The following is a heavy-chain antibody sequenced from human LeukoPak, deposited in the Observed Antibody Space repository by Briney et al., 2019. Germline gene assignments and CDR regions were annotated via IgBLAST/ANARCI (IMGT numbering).Heavy chain of an antibody. D-gene: IGHD5-12*01. CDR2: INHSGST. J-gene: IGHJ4*02. Sequence: SETLSLTCAVYGGSFSGYYWSWIRRPPGKGLEWIGEINHSGSTNYNPSLKSRVTISVDTSKNQFSLKLSSVTAADTAVYYCARGGYAYYFDYWGQGTLVTVSS. V-gene: IGHV4-34*01. CDR1: GGSFSGYY. CDR3: ARGGYAYYFDY.